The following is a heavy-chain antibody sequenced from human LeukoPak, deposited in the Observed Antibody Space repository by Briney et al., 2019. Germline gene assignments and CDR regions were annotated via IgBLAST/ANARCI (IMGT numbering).Heavy chain of an antibody. Sequence: GGSLRLSCAASGFTFGSYAMNWVRQVPGKGLEWVATIVGDGYKAYYADSVKGRFAISRDNSQNMLCLQMNSLRAEDTSIYYCAKDIVFLFGDPRGQGALVTVSS. CDR2: IVGDGYKA. D-gene: IGHD2-15*01. CDR1: GFTFGSYA. V-gene: IGHV3-23*01. J-gene: IGHJ5*02. CDR3: AKDIVFLFGDP.